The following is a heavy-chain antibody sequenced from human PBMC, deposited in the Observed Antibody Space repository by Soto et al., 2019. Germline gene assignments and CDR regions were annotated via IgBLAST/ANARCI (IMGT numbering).Heavy chain of an antibody. Sequence: GGSLRLSCAASGFTISTYHLNWVRQAPGKGLEWVSYISTDLRALYYADSVRGRFTISRDNAKNSLYLQMTSLRDEDTGVYYCTRDGRRGYDMDVWGQGTTVSVSS. CDR1: GFTISTYH. D-gene: IGHD1-26*01. CDR2: ISTDLRAL. V-gene: IGHV3-48*02. J-gene: IGHJ6*02. CDR3: TRDGRRGYDMDV.